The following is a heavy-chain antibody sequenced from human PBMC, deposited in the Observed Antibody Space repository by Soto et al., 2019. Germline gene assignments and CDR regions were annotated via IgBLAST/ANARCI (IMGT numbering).Heavy chain of an antibody. J-gene: IGHJ3*02. CDR1: GGSISSGGYY. Sequence: QVQLQESGPGLVKPSQTLSLTCTVSGGSISSGGYYWSWIRQLPGKGLEWIGYIDNSGSTSYNPYLRSRVTISMDPSKNPFLLKLSSVSAAKTAVYHCARGRRSSWRHDAYEIWGRGTMVTVSS. D-gene: IGHD3-3*01. CDR3: ARGRRSSWRHDAYEI. CDR2: IDNSGST. V-gene: IGHV4-31*03.